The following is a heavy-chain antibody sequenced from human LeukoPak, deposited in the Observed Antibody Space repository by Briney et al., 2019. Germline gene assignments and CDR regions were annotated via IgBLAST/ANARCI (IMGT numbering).Heavy chain of an antibody. V-gene: IGHV3-64*01. CDR3: ARERLIDNFYYYMDV. D-gene: IGHD6-25*01. CDR2: ISLNAAST. J-gene: IGHJ6*03. CDR1: GFTFSDYT. Sequence: GGSLRLSCAASGFTFSDYTVHWVRQAPGKGLEYVSGISLNAASTYYVNSVKGRFTISRDNSKNTLYLQMGSLRAEDTAVYYCARERLIDNFYYYMDVWGKGTRVSVSS.